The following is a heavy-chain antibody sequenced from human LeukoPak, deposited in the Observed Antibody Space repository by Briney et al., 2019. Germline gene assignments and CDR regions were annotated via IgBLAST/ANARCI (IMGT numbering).Heavy chain of an antibody. Sequence: PGGSLRLSCAASGFTFSSYEVNWVRQAPGKGLEWVSYISSSGSTIYYADSVKGRFTISRDNAKNSLYLQMNSLRAEDTAVYYCARDGMFGYSSGWIDYWGQGTLVTVSS. CDR3: ARDGMFGYSSGWIDY. J-gene: IGHJ4*02. CDR2: ISSSGSTI. CDR1: GFTFSSYE. V-gene: IGHV3-48*03. D-gene: IGHD6-19*01.